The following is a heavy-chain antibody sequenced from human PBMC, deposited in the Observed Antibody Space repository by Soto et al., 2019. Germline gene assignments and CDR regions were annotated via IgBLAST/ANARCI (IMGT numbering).Heavy chain of an antibody. CDR2: IWNDGSYK. J-gene: IGHJ3*01. D-gene: IGHD2-15*01. CDR3: ARDDIDDGNGFDF. CDR1: GFIFSTYG. Sequence: QVRLVESGGGVVQPGRSLRLSCAASGFIFSTYGMHWVRQAPGKGLEWVAVIWNDGSYKFYGDSVKGRFTISRDNSKNTLYLQMNSLRVEGTAVYYCARDDIDDGNGFDFWGQGTIVTVS. V-gene: IGHV3-33*01.